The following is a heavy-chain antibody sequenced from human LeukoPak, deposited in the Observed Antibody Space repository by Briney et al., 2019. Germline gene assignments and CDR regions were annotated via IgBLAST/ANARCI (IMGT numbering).Heavy chain of an antibody. J-gene: IGHJ4*02. V-gene: IGHV4-34*01. CDR3: ARGRRIAASGTRDYFDY. Sequence: SETLSLTCAVYGGSFSGYHWSWIRQPPGKGLEWIGEINHSGSTNYNPSLKSRVTISVDTSKNQFSLKLSSVTAADTAVYYCARGRRIAASGTRDYFDYWGQGTLVTVSS. CDR2: INHSGST. CDR1: GGSFSGYH. D-gene: IGHD6-13*01.